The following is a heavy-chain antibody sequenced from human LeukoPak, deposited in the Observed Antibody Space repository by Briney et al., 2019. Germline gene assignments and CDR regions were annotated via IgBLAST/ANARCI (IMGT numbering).Heavy chain of an antibody. CDR2: IYTSGST. CDR1: GGSISSYY. D-gene: IGHD4-17*01. V-gene: IGHV4-4*07. J-gene: IGHJ5*02. Sequence: SGTLSLTCTVSGGSISSYYWSWIRQPAGKGLEWIGRIYTSGSTNYNPSLKSRVTMSVDTSKNQFSLKLSSVTAADTAVYYCARDFDYGDYGTRFDPWGQGTLVTVSS. CDR3: ARDFDYGDYGTRFDP.